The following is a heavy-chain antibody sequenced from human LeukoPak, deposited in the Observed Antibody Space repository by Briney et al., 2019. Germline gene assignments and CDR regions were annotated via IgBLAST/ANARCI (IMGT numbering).Heavy chain of an antibody. CDR3: ATRPPRVYCSSTSCYGMDV. Sequence: PSETLSLTCAVYGGSFSGYYWSWIRQPPGEGLECIGEISHSGSTNSNPCLKSRVTISVDTSKNQFSLKLSSVTAADTAVYYCATRPPRVYCSSTSCYGMDVWGKGTTVTVSS. CDR2: ISHSGST. D-gene: IGHD2-2*01. J-gene: IGHJ6*04. V-gene: IGHV4-34*01. CDR1: GGSFSGYY.